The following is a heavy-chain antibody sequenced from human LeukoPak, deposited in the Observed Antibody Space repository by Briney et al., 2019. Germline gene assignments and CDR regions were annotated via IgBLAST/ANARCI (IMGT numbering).Heavy chain of an antibody. CDR1: GFTFSNAW. CDR2: IKSKTDGGTT. D-gene: IGHD3-3*01. V-gene: IGHV3-15*01. Sequence: GGSLRLSCAASGFTFSNAWMSWVRQAPGKGLEWVGRIKSKTDGGTTDYAAPVKGRFTISRDDSKNTLYLQMNSLKTEDTAVYYCTTDLSSRYYDFWSGYIGGDEPLDYWAREPWSPSPQ. J-gene: IGHJ4*02. CDR3: TTDLSSRYYDFWSGYIGGDEPLDY.